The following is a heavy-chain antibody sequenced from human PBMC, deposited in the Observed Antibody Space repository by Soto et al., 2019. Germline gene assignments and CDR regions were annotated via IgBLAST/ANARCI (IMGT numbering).Heavy chain of an antibody. CDR3: ARSGFGAGAWFDP. V-gene: IGHV1-8*01. CDR2: MNPNSAKT. Sequence: QVQLVQSGAEVKKPGASVKVSCKASGYTFTNYDINWVRQATGQGLELMGWMNPNSAKTVYAQKFQGRVTMTRNISINTAYMELSSLTSEDTAVYYCARSGFGAGAWFDPWGQGTLVTVSS. J-gene: IGHJ5*02. CDR1: GYTFTNYD. D-gene: IGHD3-16*01.